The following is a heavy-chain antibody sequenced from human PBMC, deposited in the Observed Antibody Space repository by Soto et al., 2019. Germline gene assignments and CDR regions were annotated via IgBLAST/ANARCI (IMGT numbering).Heavy chain of an antibody. J-gene: IGHJ4*02. CDR2: IYSGGYT. V-gene: IGHV3-53*01. CDR3: AKVLPSRSITIIVVVISLDS. Sequence: GGSLRLSCAVSGFTVSNNYMSWVRQAPGKGLEGVSVIYSGGYTAYGDSVKGRFTISRDNSKNTLYLQMNSLRAEDTAVYYCAKVLPSRSITIIVVVISLDSWGQGTLVTVSS. CDR1: GFTVSNNY. D-gene: IGHD3-22*01.